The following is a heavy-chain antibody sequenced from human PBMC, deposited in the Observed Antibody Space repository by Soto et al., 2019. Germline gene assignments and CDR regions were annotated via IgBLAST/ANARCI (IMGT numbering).Heavy chain of an antibody. J-gene: IGHJ6*02. D-gene: IGHD6-19*01. V-gene: IGHV1-2*04. CDR3: ARGAVTGPIAYYYYGMDV. CDR2: INPNSGGT. Sequence: ASVKVSCKASGYTFTGYYMHWVRQAPGQGLEWMGWINPNSGGTNYAQKFQGWVTMTRDTSISTAYMEPSRLRSDDTAVYYCARGAVTGPIAYYYYGMDVWGQGTTVTVSS. CDR1: GYTFTGYY.